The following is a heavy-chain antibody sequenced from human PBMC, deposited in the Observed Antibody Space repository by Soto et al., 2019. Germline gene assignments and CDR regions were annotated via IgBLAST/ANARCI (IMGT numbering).Heavy chain of an antibody. V-gene: IGHV3-23*01. CDR3: AHPRGYGVFDAVDI. CDR1: GFIFSTYA. CDR2: ISGSGGST. J-gene: IGHJ3*02. Sequence: PGGSLRLSCAASGFIFSTYAMNWVRQAPGKGLEYVSAISGSGGSTYYAESVRGRFTISRDNSINTLYLQMSRLRTEDTAVYYCAHPRGYGVFDAVDIWGQGTMVTVSS. D-gene: IGHD4-17*01.